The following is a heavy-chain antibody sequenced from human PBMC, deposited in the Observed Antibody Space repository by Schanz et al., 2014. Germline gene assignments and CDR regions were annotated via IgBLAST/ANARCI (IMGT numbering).Heavy chain of an antibody. V-gene: IGHV1-46*01. D-gene: IGHD5-12*01. Sequence: QVQLVQSGAEVKTPGSSVKVSCKASGYRFIGYYIHWVRQAPGQGLEWMGIINPSGGSTTYAQKFQGRVTMTSDTSTSTVYMELSSLRSEDTAVYYCARAAYGGYTSTPLRYWGQGTLVTVSS. CDR1: GYRFIGYY. J-gene: IGHJ4*02. CDR2: INPSGGST. CDR3: ARAAYGGYTSTPLRY.